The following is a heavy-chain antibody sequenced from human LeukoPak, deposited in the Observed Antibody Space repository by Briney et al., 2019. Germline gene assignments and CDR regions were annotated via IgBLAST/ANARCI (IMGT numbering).Heavy chain of an antibody. Sequence: TPSETLSLTCTVSGGSVSSTTYYWSWIRQPPGKGLEWIASINYSGSTYYNPSLKSRVTISVDTSENQFSLKLSSVTAADTAVYYCARYVVYGPGKYYFDYWGQGTLVTVSS. CDR3: ARYVVYGPGKYYFDY. CDR2: INYSGST. V-gene: IGHV4-39*01. CDR1: GGSVSSTTYY. D-gene: IGHD3-10*01. J-gene: IGHJ4*02.